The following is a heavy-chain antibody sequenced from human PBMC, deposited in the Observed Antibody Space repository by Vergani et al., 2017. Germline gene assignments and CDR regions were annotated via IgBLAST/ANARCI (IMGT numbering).Heavy chain of an antibody. CDR1: GFTFNQYG. Sequence: QVQLVESGGGVVQPGRSLRLSCAASGFTFNQYGMHWVRQAPGKGLEWVAVTWYDGNNKQYADSVKGRFTTSRDNSKSTMYLQMNSLRDEDTGVYYCARELRLLYNRFDPWGQGTLVTVSS. V-gene: IGHV3-33*01. J-gene: IGHJ5*02. CDR2: TWYDGNNK. D-gene: IGHD5-12*01. CDR3: ARELRLLYNRFDP.